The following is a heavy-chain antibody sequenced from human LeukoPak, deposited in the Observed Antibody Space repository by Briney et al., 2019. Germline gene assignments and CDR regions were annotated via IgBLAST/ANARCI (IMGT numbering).Heavy chain of an antibody. CDR3: ARDSDYGDYYYYGMDV. CDR1: GFTVSSNY. V-gene: IGHV3-53*01. J-gene: IGHJ6*02. Sequence: PGGSLRLSCAASGFTVSSNYMSWARQAPGKGLEWVSVIYSGGSTYYADSVKGRFTISRDNSKNTLYLQMNSLRAEDTAVYYCARDSDYGDYYYYGMDVWGQGTTVTVSS. CDR2: IYSGGST. D-gene: IGHD4-17*01.